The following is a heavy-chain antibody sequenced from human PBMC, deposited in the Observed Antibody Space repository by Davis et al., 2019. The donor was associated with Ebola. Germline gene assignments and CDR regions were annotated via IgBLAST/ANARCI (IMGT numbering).Heavy chain of an antibody. D-gene: IGHD3-3*01. V-gene: IGHV3-30*02. CDR2: IRYDGSDK. CDR3: AKDSLPTYYDFWSGHNWFDP. J-gene: IGHJ5*02. Sequence: PGGSLRLSCEASEFTFSSYSIHWVRQAPGKGLEWVAFIRYDGSDKYYAESVKGRFTISRDNSKNTLYLQMNSLRAEDTAVYYCAKDSLPTYYDFWSGHNWFDPWGQGTLVTVSS. CDR1: EFTFSSYS.